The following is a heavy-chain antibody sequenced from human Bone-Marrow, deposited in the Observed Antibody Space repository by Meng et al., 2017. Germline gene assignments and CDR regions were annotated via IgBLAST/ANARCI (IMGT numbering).Heavy chain of an antibody. J-gene: IGHJ4*02. V-gene: IGHV3-23*01. D-gene: IGHD1-26*01. CDR2: ISGSGGST. Sequence: SGGVYVQAGGSLRLSWPTSAFTFINYAMIWVRRAPGKGLEWVSAISGSGGSTYYPDSVKGRFTISRDNSKNTLFLQMNSLRVEDTAIYYCARQVGPDYWGQGTLVTVSS. CDR3: ARQVGPDY. CDR1: AFTFINYA.